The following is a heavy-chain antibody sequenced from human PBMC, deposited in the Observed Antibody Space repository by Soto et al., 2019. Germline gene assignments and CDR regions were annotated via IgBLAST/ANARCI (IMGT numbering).Heavy chain of an antibody. CDR2: INPSGGST. D-gene: IGHD3-10*01. CDR3: ARVFSRGYYYYGMDV. V-gene: IGHV1-46*01. CDR1: GYTFTSYY. J-gene: IGHJ6*02. Sequence: ASVKVSCKASGYTFTSYYMHWVRQAPGQGLEWMGIINPSGGSTSYAQKFQGRVTMTRDTSISTAYMELSRLRSDDTAVYYCARVFSRGYYYYGMDVWGQGTTVTVSS.